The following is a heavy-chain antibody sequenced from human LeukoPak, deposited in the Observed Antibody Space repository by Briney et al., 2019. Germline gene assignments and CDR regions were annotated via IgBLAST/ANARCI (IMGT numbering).Heavy chain of an antibody. CDR3: ARQGPYGHYSH. CDR1: GFTFSNYS. D-gene: IGHD4-17*01. CDR2: ISSSSYI. V-gene: IGHV3-21*01. J-gene: IGHJ4*02. Sequence: GGSLRLSCAASGFTFSNYSMNWVRQAPGKGLEWVSSISSSSYILYADSVKGRFTISRGNAKNSLFLQINSLRAEDTAVYYCARQGPYGHYSHWGQGTMVTVSS.